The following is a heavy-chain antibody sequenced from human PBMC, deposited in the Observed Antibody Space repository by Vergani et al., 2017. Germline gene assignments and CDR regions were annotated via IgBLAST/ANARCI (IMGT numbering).Heavy chain of an antibody. Sequence: QVQLVESGGGVVQPGRSLRLSCAASGFTFSDYYMSWIRQAPGKGLEWVSYISSSGSTISYADSVKGRFTISRDNAKNSLYLQMNSLRAEDTAVYYCARTHLGYSSGWYPPETDAFDIWGQGTMVTVSS. CDR2: ISSSGSTI. CDR3: ARTHLGYSSGWYPPETDAFDI. CDR1: GFTFSDYY. J-gene: IGHJ3*02. V-gene: IGHV3-11*01. D-gene: IGHD6-19*01.